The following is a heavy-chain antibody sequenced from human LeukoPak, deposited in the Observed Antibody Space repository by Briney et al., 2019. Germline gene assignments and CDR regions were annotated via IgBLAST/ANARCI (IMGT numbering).Heavy chain of an antibody. CDR1: GVSVSGYY. CDR2: IYHSGYT. Sequence: PSETLSLTCAVHGVSVSGYYWSWIRQSPGKGLEWIGEIYHSGYTNYNPPLKRRVTISAATSENQLSLRLTSVTAADTAVYYCARMRCGHTDNICYNYWGQGTLVTVSS. J-gene: IGHJ4*02. CDR3: ARMRCGHTDNICYNY. D-gene: IGHD2-8*01. V-gene: IGHV4-34*01.